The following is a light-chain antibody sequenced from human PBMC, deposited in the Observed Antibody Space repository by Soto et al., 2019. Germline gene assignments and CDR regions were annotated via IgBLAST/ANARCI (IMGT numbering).Light chain of an antibody. J-gene: IGLJ2*01. Sequence: QAVVAQPPSVSGAPGQRVTFSCTGSSSNIGAGYDVYWYQQLPGTAPKLLVYGNSNRPSGVPDRISASKSGTSASLAITGLQAEDEADYYCQSYDSSLSGVVFGGGTKLTVL. CDR1: SSNIGAGYD. CDR3: QSYDSSLSGVV. CDR2: GNS. V-gene: IGLV1-40*01.